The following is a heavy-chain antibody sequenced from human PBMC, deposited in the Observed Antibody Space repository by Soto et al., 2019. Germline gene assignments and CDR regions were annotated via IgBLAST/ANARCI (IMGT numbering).Heavy chain of an antibody. Sequence: SETLSLTCTVSGGSIISYYWSWILQSPWKGLEWIGYIYYSGSTNYNPSLKSRVTISVDTSKNQFSLKLSSVTAADTAVYYCARGVISGASCLFDYWGQGTLVTVSS. CDR2: IYYSGST. CDR3: ARGVISGASCLFDY. V-gene: IGHV4-59*01. J-gene: IGHJ4*02. CDR1: GGSIISYY. D-gene: IGHD2-21*01.